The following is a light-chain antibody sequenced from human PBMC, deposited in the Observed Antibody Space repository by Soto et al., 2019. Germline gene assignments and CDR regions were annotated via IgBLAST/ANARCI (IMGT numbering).Light chain of an antibody. CDR3: QQYGCSPRIT. V-gene: IGKV3-20*01. CDR2: GAS. CDR1: ERISSVY. Sequence: EIVLTQSPGTLSLSPGERATLSCRASERISSVYLDWYQQRLGQPPRLLIYGASNRATGIPDRFSGSGSGTDFTLIINRLEPEDVAIYYCQQYGCSPRITFSGGTRLVIK. J-gene: IGKJ5*01.